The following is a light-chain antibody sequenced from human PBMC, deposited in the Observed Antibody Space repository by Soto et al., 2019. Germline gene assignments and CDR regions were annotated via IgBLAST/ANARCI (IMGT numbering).Light chain of an antibody. CDR2: GTS. CDR3: QQYNAWPLT. CDR1: QSLSSN. J-gene: IGKJ1*01. Sequence: IVMTQSPATLSLSPGERATLSCRSSQSLSSNLAWYQQKPGQAPRLLISGTSTRATGIPARFSGSGSGTEFTLTISSLQSEDFAVYYCQQYNAWPLTFGQGTKVDI. V-gene: IGKV3-15*01.